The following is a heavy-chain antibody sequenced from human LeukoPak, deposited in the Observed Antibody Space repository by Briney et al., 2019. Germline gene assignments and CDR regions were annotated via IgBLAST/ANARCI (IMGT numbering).Heavy chain of an antibody. J-gene: IGHJ4*02. CDR2: IKEDGSDK. Sequence: PGGSLRLSCAVSGFSISSYWMSWVRQAPGKGLEWVGNIKEDGSDKYYVDSVKGRFTISRDNAKNSLYLQMNGLRAEDTAVYYCARDFAYWGQGTLVTVSS. CDR3: ARDFAY. V-gene: IGHV3-7*05. CDR1: GFSISSYW. D-gene: IGHD3-3*01.